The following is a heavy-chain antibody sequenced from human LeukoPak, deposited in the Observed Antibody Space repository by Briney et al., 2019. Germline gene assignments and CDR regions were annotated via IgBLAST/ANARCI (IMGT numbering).Heavy chain of an antibody. D-gene: IGHD3-3*01. J-gene: IGHJ6*03. CDR3: AREERFLEWLSITPGYYYYMDV. Sequence: SENLSLTCTVSGGSISSYYWSWIRQPAGKGLEWIGRIYTSGSTNYNPSLKSRVTMSVDTSKNQFSLKLSSVTAADTAVYYCAREERFLEWLSITPGYYYYMDVWGKGTTVTVSS. CDR1: GGSISSYY. CDR2: IYTSGST. V-gene: IGHV4-4*07.